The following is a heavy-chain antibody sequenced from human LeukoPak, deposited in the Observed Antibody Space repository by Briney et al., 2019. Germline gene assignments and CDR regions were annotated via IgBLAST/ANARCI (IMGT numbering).Heavy chain of an antibody. J-gene: IGHJ4*02. CDR1: GDSMNSYY. Sequence: PSETLSLTCTISGDSMNSYYWSWIRQPAGKGLQWIGRNYTSWSTNYNPSLKSRVTMSVDTSKNQFSLKLSSVTAADTAVYYCGRDFGRYWGQGTLVTVSS. CDR3: GRDFGRY. D-gene: IGHD3-10*01. CDR2: NYTSWST. V-gene: IGHV4-4*07.